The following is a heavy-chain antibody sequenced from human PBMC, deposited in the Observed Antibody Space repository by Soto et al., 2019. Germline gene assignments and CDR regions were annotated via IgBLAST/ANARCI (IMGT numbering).Heavy chain of an antibody. CDR1: GGSISSYY. CDR3: ARSYGSGLFDY. V-gene: IGHV4-59*01. CDR2: IYYSGST. Sequence: PSETLSLTCTVSGGSISSYYWSWIRQPPGEGLEWIGYIYYSGSTNYNPSLKSRVTISVDTSKNQFSLKLNSVTAADTAVYYCARSYGSGLFDYWGQGTLVTVSS. J-gene: IGHJ4*02. D-gene: IGHD3-10*01.